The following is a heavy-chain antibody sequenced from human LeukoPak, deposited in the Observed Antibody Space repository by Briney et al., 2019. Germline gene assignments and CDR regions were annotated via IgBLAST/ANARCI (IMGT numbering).Heavy chain of an antibody. CDR3: ARELPGSYYEGLDAFDI. V-gene: IGHV4-59*11. J-gene: IGHJ3*02. D-gene: IGHD1-26*01. CDR2: IYYGGST. CDR1: DVSISSHY. Sequence: SETLSLTCAVSDVSISSHYWSWIRQPQGEGLEWIGYIYYGGSTIYNPSLKSRVALSVDTSKNQFSLKLSSVTAADTAVYYCARELPGSYYEGLDAFDIWGQGTMVTVSS.